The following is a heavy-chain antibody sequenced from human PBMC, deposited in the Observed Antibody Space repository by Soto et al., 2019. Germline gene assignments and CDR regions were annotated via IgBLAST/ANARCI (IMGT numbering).Heavy chain of an antibody. CDR3: ASSGSSGWYAPDY. D-gene: IGHD6-19*01. V-gene: IGHV3-30-3*01. CDR1: GFTFSSYA. Sequence: HPGGSLRLSCAASGFTFSSYAMHWVRQAPGKGLEWVAVISYDGSNKYYADSVKGRFTISRDNSKNTLYLQMNSLRAEDTAVYYCASSGSSGWYAPDYWGQGTLVTVSS. CDR2: ISYDGSNK. J-gene: IGHJ4*02.